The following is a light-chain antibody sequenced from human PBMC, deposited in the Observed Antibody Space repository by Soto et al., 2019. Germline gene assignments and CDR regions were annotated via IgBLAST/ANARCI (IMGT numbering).Light chain of an antibody. J-gene: IGKJ4*01. CDR3: QQSYSTPP. V-gene: IGKV1-39*01. CDR1: QSISSY. CDR2: AAS. Sequence: DIQMTQSPSSLSASVGDRVTITCRASQSISSYLNWYQQKPGKAPKLLIYAASSLQSGVPSRFSGGGSGTDFTLTISSLQPEDFATYYCQQSYSTPPFGGGTKVEIK.